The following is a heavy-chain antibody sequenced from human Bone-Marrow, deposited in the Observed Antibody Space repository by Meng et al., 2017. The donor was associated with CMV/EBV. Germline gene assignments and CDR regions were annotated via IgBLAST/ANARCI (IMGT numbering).Heavy chain of an antibody. J-gene: IGHJ5*02. V-gene: IGHV4-39*07. CDR2: IYYSGST. CDR1: GGSISSSSYY. Sequence: SETLSLTCTVSGGSISSSSYYWGWIRQPPGKGLEWIGSIYYSGSTYYNPSLKSRVTISVDTSKNQFSLKLSSVTAADTAVYYCARGYFFNWFDPWGQGTLVTVSP. D-gene: IGHD3-10*01. CDR3: ARGYFFNWFDP.